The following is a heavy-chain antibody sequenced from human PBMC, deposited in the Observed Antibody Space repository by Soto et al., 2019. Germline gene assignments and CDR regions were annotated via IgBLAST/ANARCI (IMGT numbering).Heavy chain of an antibody. CDR1: GFTFSSYA. J-gene: IGHJ4*02. D-gene: IGHD5-18*01. CDR2: ISGSGGST. Sequence: GGSLRLSCAASGFTFSSYAMSWVRQAPGKGLEWVSAISGSGGSTYYADSVKGRFTISRDNSKNTLYLQMNSLRAEDTAVYYCAHTKGYSYGVWYFDYWGQGPLVTVSS. CDR3: AHTKGYSYGVWYFDY. V-gene: IGHV3-23*01.